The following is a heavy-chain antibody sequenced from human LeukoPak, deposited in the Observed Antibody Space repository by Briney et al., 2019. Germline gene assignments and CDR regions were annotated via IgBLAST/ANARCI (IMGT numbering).Heavy chain of an antibody. V-gene: IGHV4-39*01. D-gene: IGHD3-10*01. CDR1: GGSIRSSYYY. CDR2: IYDSGST. J-gene: IGHJ5*02. CDR3: GRHYGP. Sequence: PSETLSLTCTVSGGSIRSSYYYWGWIRQPPGKGLEWIVSIYDSGSTYYNPSLKSRVTISVDTSKNQFSLKLNSVTAADTAVYYCGRHYGPWGQGTLVTVSS.